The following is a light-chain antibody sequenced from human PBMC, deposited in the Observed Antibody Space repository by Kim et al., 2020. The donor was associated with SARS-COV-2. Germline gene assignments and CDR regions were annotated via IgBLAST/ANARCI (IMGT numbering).Light chain of an antibody. CDR1: QGISNS. J-gene: IGKJ4*01. Sequence: DIQMTQSPSSLSASVGDAVTITCRASQGISNSLAWYQQKPGEVPKLLIYGASALQSGVPFRFSGSGSGTDFTLTISSLQPEDVATYYCQNYDSAPLTFGGGTKVDIK. CDR2: GAS. V-gene: IGKV1-27*01. CDR3: QNYDSAPLT.